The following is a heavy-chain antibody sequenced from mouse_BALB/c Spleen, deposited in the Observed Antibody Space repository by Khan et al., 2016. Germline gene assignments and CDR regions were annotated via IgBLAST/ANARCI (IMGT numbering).Heavy chain of an antibody. CDR3: ARAGYYGYLAY. D-gene: IGHD1-1*01. CDR2: INPDSSTI. J-gene: IGHJ3*01. Sequence: EVQLVESGGGLVQPGGSLKLSYAASGFDFSRYWMSWVRQAPGKGLEWIGEINPDSSTINYTPSLKDKFIISRDNAKNTLYLQMSKVRSEDTALYYCARAGYYGYLAYWGQGTLVTVSA. V-gene: IGHV4-1*02. CDR1: GFDFSRYW.